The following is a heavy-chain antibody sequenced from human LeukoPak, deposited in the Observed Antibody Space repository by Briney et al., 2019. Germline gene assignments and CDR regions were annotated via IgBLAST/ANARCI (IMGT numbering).Heavy chain of an antibody. V-gene: IGHV5-51*01. J-gene: IGHJ4*02. CDR2: IYPDDSDT. Sequence: YWSWIRQPPGKGLEWIGIIYPDDSDTRYSPSFQGRVTISAGKSINTAYLQWSSLEASDTAMYYCAIAGDSTTNCYRCFNYWGQGTLVTVSS. D-gene: IGHD1-26*01. CDR1: YW. CDR3: AIAGDSTTNCYRCFNY.